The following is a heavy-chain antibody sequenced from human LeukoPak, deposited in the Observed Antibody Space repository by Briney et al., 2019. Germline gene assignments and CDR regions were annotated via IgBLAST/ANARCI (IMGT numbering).Heavy chain of an antibody. Sequence: GGSLRLSCAASGFTFSSFEMNWVRQAPGKGLEWISHISHTFDIKYADSVKGRFTISRDNAKNSRYLQMTSLRAEDTAVYYCARSSGSYIPFDSWGQGTLVTVSS. CDR2: ISHTFDI. CDR1: GFTFSSFE. D-gene: IGHD3-22*01. J-gene: IGHJ4*02. CDR3: ARSSGSYIPFDS. V-gene: IGHV3-48*03.